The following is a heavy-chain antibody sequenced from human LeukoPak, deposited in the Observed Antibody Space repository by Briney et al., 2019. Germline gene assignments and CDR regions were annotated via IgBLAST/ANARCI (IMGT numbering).Heavy chain of an antibody. Sequence: ASVKVSCKASGGTFSSYAISWVRQATGQGLEWMGWMNPNSGNTGYAQKFQGRVTMTRNTSISTAYMELSSLRSDDTAVYYCARDRTTGYGMDVWGQGTTVTVSS. J-gene: IGHJ6*02. V-gene: IGHV1-8*02. CDR3: ARDRTTGYGMDV. D-gene: IGHD4-4*01. CDR1: GGTFSSYA. CDR2: MNPNSGNT.